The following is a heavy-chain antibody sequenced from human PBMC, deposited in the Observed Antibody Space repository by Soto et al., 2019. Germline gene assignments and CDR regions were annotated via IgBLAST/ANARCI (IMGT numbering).Heavy chain of an antibody. V-gene: IGHV1-46*01. CDR3: ARGGIAASDTLDY. CDR1: GYTFTTYY. D-gene: IGHD6-13*01. Sequence: QVQLVQSGAEVKNPGASVKVSCKTSGYTFTTYYIHWVRQAPGQGLEWMGIINPSGTTTSYAQKVQGRVTMSRDTSTSTVYMELSSLRSEDTAVYYCARGGIAASDTLDYWGQGTLVTVSS. J-gene: IGHJ4*02. CDR2: INPSGTTT.